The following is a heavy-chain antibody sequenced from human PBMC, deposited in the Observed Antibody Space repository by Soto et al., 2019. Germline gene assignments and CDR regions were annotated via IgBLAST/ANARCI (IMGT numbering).Heavy chain of an antibody. CDR1: GYTFTNND. V-gene: IGHV1-46*03. CDR3: ASDRVTGWAYYYGMDV. CDR2: INSRWGST. J-gene: IGHJ6*02. Sequence: ASVKVSCKASGYTFTNNDIHWVRQAPGQGLEWLGRINSRWGSTSDAQDLQGRVTMTWDTSTSTVYMELSSLRSEDTAVYYCASDRVTGWAYYYGMDVWGQGTTVTGSS. D-gene: IGHD7-27*01.